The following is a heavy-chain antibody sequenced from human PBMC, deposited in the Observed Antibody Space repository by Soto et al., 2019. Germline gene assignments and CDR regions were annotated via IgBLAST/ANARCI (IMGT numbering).Heavy chain of an antibody. CDR3: ARDLGDYIWGSYRSGIFDY. CDR2: IYSGGST. J-gene: IGHJ4*02. Sequence: PGGSLRLSCAASVFTVSSNYMSWVRQAPGKGLEWVSVIYSGGSTYYADSVKGRFTISRDNSKNTLYLQMNSLRAEDTAVYYCARDLGDYIWGSYRSGIFDYWGQGTLVTVSS. D-gene: IGHD3-16*02. V-gene: IGHV3-66*01. CDR1: VFTVSSNY.